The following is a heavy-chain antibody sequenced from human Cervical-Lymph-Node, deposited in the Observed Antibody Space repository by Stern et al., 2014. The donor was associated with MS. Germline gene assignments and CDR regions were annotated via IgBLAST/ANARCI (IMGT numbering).Heavy chain of an antibody. D-gene: IGHD4-17*01. V-gene: IGHV1-2*02. CDR2: INPNSCST. Sequence: QVPLVQSGAELKKPGASMKVSCKTSGYTFRDYYIQWVRQAPGQGLEYMGWINPNSCSTNYAQKFRGRVTMTSDTSINTAYLELNGLQSDDTAIYYCARDRYGDPFDYWGQGTLVTVSS. J-gene: IGHJ4*02. CDR1: GYTFRDYY. CDR3: ARDRYGDPFDY.